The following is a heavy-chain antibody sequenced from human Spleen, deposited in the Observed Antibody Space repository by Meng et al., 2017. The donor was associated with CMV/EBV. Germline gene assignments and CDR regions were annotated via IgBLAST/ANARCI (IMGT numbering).Heavy chain of an antibody. D-gene: IGHD2-2*01. V-gene: IGHV3-66*02. CDR2: IYSDGST. J-gene: IGHJ4*02. Sequence: GESLKISCAASGFTVISNYMSWVRQAPGKGLECVSVIYSDGSTYYADSVKGRFTISRDNSKNTLYLQMNSLRAEDTAVYYCARGGYCSSTSCNGDYWGQGTLVTVSS. CDR1: GFTVISNY. CDR3: ARGGYCSSTSCNGDY.